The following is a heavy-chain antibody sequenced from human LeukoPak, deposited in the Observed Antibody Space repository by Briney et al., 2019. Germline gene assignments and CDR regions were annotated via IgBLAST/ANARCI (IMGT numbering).Heavy chain of an antibody. CDR1: GFTFSSYS. V-gene: IGHV3-21*01. D-gene: IGHD6-13*01. CDR2: ISSSSSYI. J-gene: IGHJ4*02. CDR3: ARVIRAAAGNVFDY. Sequence: GGSLRLSCAASGFTFSSYSMNWVRQAPGNGLEWVSSISSSSSYIYYADSVKGRFTISRDNAKNSLYLQMNSLRAEDTAVYYCARVIRAAAGNVFDYWGQGTLVTVSS.